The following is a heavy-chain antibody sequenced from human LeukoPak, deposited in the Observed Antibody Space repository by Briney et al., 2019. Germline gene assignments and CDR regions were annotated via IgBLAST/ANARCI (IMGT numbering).Heavy chain of an antibody. CDR1: GFTFSTYA. J-gene: IGHJ3*02. V-gene: IGHV3-23*01. CDR3: AKGGSGWYGKAFDI. CDR2: ISDSGANT. D-gene: IGHD6-19*01. Sequence: GGSLRLSCAASGFTFSTYAMSWVRQAPGKGLEWVSTISDSGANTYYADSVRGRFTISRDNSKNTLYLQMNSLRAEDTAVYYCAKGGSGWYGKAFDIWGQGTMVTVSS.